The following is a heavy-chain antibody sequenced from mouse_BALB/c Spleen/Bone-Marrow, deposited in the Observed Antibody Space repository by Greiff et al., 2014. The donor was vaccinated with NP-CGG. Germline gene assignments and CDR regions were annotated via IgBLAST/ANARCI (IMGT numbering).Heavy chain of an antibody. CDR2: IYPGSGST. CDR1: GYTFTSHW. J-gene: IGHJ3*01. D-gene: IGHD2-1*01. CDR3: TREDYGNYVFPY. Sequence: LQQSGSKLVRPGASVRLSCKASGYTFTSHWMHWVKQRPGQGLEWIGNIYPGSGSTNYDEKFKSKATLTVDTSSSTAYMQLSSLTSEDSAVYYCTREDYGNYVFPYWGQGTLVTVSA. V-gene: IGHV1S22*01.